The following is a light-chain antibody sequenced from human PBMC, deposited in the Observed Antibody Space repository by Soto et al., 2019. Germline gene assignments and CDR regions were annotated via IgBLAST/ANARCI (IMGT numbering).Light chain of an antibody. V-gene: IGKV3-20*01. Sequence: TALTQSPGTLSSSPGERATLSCRASQSVSSNYLAWYQQKPGQAPRLLIYGASSRATGIPDRFSGSGSGTDFTLTIDRLESEDFAVYFCQQYGDLPWTFGQGTKVEN. J-gene: IGKJ1*01. CDR1: QSVSSNY. CDR3: QQYGDLPWT. CDR2: GAS.